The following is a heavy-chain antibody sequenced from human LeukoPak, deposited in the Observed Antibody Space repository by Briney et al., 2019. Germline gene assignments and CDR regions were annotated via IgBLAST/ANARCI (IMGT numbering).Heavy chain of an antibody. CDR1: GGSISSGSYY. CDR2: IYTSGST. CDR3: ARDRRVGYCGSTSCYKGWFDP. V-gene: IGHV4-61*02. Sequence: SQTLSLTCTVSGGSISSGSYYWRWLRQPAGKGLEWFGRIYTSGSTNDNPSLKSRVTISVDTSKSQFSLKLSSVTAADTAVYYCARDRRVGYCGSTSCYKGWFDPWGQGTLVTVSS. D-gene: IGHD2-2*02. J-gene: IGHJ5*02.